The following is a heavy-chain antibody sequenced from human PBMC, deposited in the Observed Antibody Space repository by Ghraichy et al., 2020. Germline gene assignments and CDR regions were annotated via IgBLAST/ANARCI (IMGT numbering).Heavy chain of an antibody. J-gene: IGHJ5*02. CDR3: ARVPTTNWIDP. D-gene: IGHD1-14*01. CDR1: GDSISSGGYY. CDR2: IYYNGRP. Sequence: SETPSLTCTVSGDSISSGGYYWSWIRQHPGKGLEWIGHIYYNGRPYYNTSLKSRILMSLETSKNQFSLNLTSVTAADTAIYYCARVPTTNWIDPWGPGTLVTVSS. V-gene: IGHV4-31*03.